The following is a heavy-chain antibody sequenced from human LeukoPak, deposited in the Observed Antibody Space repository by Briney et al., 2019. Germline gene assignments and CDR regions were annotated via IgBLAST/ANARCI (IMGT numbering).Heavy chain of an antibody. D-gene: IGHD2-2*01. CDR1: GYTFTGYY. CDR2: INPNSGGT. V-gene: IGHV1-2*02. CDR3: ARDSCSSTSCPIDY. Sequence: GASVKVSRKASGYTFTGYYMHWVRQAPGQGLEWMGWINPNSGGTNYAQKFQGRVTMTRDTSISTAYMELSRLRSADTAVYYCARDSCSSTSCPIDYWGQGTLVTVSS. J-gene: IGHJ4*02.